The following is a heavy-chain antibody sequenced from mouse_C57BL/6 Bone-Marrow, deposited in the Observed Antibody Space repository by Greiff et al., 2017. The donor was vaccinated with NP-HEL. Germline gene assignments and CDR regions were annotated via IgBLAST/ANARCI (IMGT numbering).Heavy chain of an antibody. J-gene: IGHJ2*01. CDR1: GYTFTSYW. D-gene: IGHD2-14*01. V-gene: IGHV1-69*01. CDR3: ARGTSLSYYFDY. CDR2: IDPSDSYT. Sequence: QVQLQQPGAELVMPGASVKLSCKASGYTFTSYWMHWVKQRPGQGLEWIGEIDPSDSYTNYNHKFKGKSTLTVDKSSSTAYMQLSSLTSEDSAVYYCARGTSLSYYFDYWGQGTTLTVSS.